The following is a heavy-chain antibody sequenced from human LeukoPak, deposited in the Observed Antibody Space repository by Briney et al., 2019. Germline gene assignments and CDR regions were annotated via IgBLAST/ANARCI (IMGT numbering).Heavy chain of an antibody. CDR1: GFPFSIYW. Sequence: GGPLSLFCAASGFPFSIYWMHWVRQAPGEGLVWVSRINSDGSSTSYAESVKGRFTISRDNAKNTLYLKMNSLRAEDTAVYYCARVRTNYYDSRDAFDIWGQGTMVTVSS. J-gene: IGHJ3*02. V-gene: IGHV3-74*01. D-gene: IGHD3-22*01. CDR3: ARVRTNYYDSRDAFDI. CDR2: INSDGSST.